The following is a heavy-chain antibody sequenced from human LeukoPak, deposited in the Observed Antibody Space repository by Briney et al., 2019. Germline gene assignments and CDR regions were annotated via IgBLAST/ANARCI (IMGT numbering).Heavy chain of an antibody. D-gene: IGHD3-10*01. Sequence: SETLSLTCTVSGGSISSYYCSWIRQPPGKGLEWIGYIYYSGSTNYNPTLKSRVTISVDTSKNQFSLKLSSVTAADTAVYYCARAKRFGELSLNWFDPWGQGTLVTVSS. V-gene: IGHV4-59*08. CDR1: GGSISSYY. CDR3: ARAKRFGELSLNWFDP. CDR2: IYYSGST. J-gene: IGHJ5*02.